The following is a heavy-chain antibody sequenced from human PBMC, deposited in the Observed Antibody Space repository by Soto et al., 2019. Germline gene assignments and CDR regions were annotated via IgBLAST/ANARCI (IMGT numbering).Heavy chain of an antibody. CDR3: TTGRYSSSLYFDS. D-gene: IGHD6-6*01. CDR2: IKSKIDGGTT. Sequence: EVQLVEAGGDLVKPGGSLRVSCAASGITFSNAWMTWVRQAPGKGLEWVGRIKSKIDGGTTDYGVPVKGRFTISRDDSKNTLYLQMNSLKTEDTAVYYCTTGRYSSSLYFDSWGQGTLVTVSS. V-gene: IGHV3-15*01. J-gene: IGHJ4*02. CDR1: GITFSNAW.